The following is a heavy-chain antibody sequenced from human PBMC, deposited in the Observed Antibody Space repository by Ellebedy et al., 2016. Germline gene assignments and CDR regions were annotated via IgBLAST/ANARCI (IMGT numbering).Heavy chain of an antibody. V-gene: IGHV3-64D*06. D-gene: IGHD4/OR15-4a*01. CDR2: ISSNGGTT. CDR3: AKGTMDYFYH. J-gene: IGHJ4*02. Sequence: GGSLRLSXSASGFTFSTYAMHWVRQAPGKRLNYVSAISSNGGTTYYADSVKGRFTISRDNSKNTLYLQMNSLRPEDTAFYYCAKGTMDYFYHWGQGTLVTVSS. CDR1: GFTFSTYA.